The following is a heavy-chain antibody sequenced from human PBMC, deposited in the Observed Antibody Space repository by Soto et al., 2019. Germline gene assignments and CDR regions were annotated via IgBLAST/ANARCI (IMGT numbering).Heavy chain of an antibody. Sequence: ASVKVSCKASGYTFTSYGISWVRQAPGQGLEWMGWISAYNGNTNYAQKLQGRVTMTTDTSTSTAYMELRSLRSDDTAVYYCARVIGRYCSSTSCYMSSGWFDPWGQGTLVTVSS. CDR3: ARVIGRYCSSTSCYMSSGWFDP. V-gene: IGHV1-18*01. J-gene: IGHJ5*02. CDR1: GYTFTSYG. CDR2: ISAYNGNT. D-gene: IGHD2-2*02.